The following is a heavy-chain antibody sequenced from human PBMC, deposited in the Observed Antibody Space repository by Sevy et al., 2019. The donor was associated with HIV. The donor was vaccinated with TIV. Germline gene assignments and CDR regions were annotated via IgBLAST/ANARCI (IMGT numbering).Heavy chain of an antibody. V-gene: IGHV3-23*01. CDR3: AKGTLVVPAVIYYYYGMDV. Sequence: GGSLRLSCAASGFTFSSYAMNWVRRAPGKGLEWVSAISHSGGSTYYADSVKDRFTISRDNSKNTLYLQMNSLRAEDTAVYYCAKGTLVVPAVIYYYYGMDVWGQGTTVTVSS. D-gene: IGHD2-2*02. J-gene: IGHJ6*02. CDR2: ISHSGGST. CDR1: GFTFSSYA.